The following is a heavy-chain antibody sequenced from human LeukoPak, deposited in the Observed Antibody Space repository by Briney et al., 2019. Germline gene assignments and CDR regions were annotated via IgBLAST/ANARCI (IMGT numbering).Heavy chain of an antibody. V-gene: IGHV1-46*01. J-gene: IGHJ4*02. Sequence: ASVKVSCKASGYTFTSYYMHWVRQAPGQGLEWMGIINPSGGSTNYAQKFQGRVTITADKSTSTAYTELSSLRSEDTAVYYCAREGEKGLPADYWGQGTLVTVSS. CDR1: GYTFTSYY. CDR3: AREGEKGLPADY. CDR2: INPSGGST. D-gene: IGHD3-10*01.